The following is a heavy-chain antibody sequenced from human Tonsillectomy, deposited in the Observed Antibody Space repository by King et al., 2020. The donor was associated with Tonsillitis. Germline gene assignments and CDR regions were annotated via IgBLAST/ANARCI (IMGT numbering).Heavy chain of an antibody. V-gene: IGHV3-7*01. J-gene: IGHJ4*02. CDR1: GFTFSRYW. CDR2: IKEDGRDK. Sequence: VQLVESGGGLVQPGGSLRLSCAVSGFTFSRYWMSWVRQAPGKGLEWVANIKEDGRDKHYVDSVKGRFPISRDNAKNSLFLQMNSLRAEDTAVYYCATEGGRSGSGYWGQGTLVTVSS. D-gene: IGHD3-10*01. CDR3: ATEGGRSGSGY.